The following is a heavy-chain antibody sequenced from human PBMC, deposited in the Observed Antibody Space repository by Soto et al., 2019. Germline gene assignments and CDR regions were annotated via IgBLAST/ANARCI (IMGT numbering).Heavy chain of an antibody. V-gene: IGHV1-69*02. J-gene: IGHJ6*03. CDR3: ARATTVTTNYYYYMDV. CDR2: IIPILGIA. Sequence: QVQLVQSGAEVKKPGSSVKVSCKASGGTFSSYTISWVRQAPGQGLEWMGRIIPILGIANYAQKFQGRVTITADKSTSTAYMELSSLRSEDTAVYYCARATTVTTNYYYYMDVWGKGTTVTVSS. CDR1: GGTFSSYT. D-gene: IGHD4-17*01.